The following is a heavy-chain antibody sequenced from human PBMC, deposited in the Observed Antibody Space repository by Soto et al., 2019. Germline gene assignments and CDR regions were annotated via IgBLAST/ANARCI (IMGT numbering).Heavy chain of an antibody. CDR1: GFIFSNAW. V-gene: IGHV3-15*01. CDR2: IKSKSDGETV. D-gene: IGHD3-9*01. Sequence: EVQLVESGGGLVKPGGSLRLSCAASGFIFSNAWMTWVRQAPGRGLEWVGRIKSKSDGETVDYAAPVKGRFTISRDDSKNTLFLQMNSLKTEDTAIYYCNTMIVLTGYYVIGGQGTQVTVSS. J-gene: IGHJ4*02. CDR3: NTMIVLTGYYVI.